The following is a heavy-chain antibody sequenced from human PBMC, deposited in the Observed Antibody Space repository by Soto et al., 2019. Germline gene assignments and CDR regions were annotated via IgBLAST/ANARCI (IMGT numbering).Heavy chain of an antibody. V-gene: IGHV3-15*07. Sequence: EVQMVESGGGLVKPGGSLRLSCAASGFVFKNARMSWARQAPGRGLEWVGHIRSSAERGTTDYAAPVKGRFTISRDYSQNTLYLQMNSLKTEDTAVYFCYHYGSGSYSTDYWGQGTLVTVSS. CDR1: GFVFKNAR. D-gene: IGHD3-10*01. CDR2: IRSSAERGTT. J-gene: IGHJ4*02. CDR3: YHYGSGSYSTDY.